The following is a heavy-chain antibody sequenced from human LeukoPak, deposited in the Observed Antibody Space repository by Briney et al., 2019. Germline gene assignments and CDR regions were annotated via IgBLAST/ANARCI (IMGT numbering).Heavy chain of an antibody. CDR3: ARDFVDTAMPTTACDY. V-gene: IGHV3-74*01. D-gene: IGHD5-18*01. CDR2: IKTDGSTT. Sequence: PGGSLRLSCAVSGFTFSSYWMHWVRQAPGKGLVWVSHIKTDGSTTAYADSVKGRFTISRDNAKNSLYLQMNSLRAEDTAVYYCARDFVDTAMPTTACDYWGQGTLVTVSS. J-gene: IGHJ4*02. CDR1: GFTFSSYW.